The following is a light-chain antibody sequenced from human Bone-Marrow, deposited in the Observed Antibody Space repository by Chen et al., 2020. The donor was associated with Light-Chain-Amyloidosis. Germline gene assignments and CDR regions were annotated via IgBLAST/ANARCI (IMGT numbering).Light chain of an antibody. CDR1: SSDIGDYTF. Sequence: QSALTQPASVSGSPGQSITISCTGTSSDIGDYTFVSWYQQHPGKAPKVIIYDVSNRPSWVSTRFSVSQSGNTASLSISGLQTDDEADYYCSSYTSTSTIVLFGGGTRLTVL. CDR3: SSYTSTSTIVL. J-gene: IGLJ3*02. V-gene: IGLV2-14*03. CDR2: DVS.